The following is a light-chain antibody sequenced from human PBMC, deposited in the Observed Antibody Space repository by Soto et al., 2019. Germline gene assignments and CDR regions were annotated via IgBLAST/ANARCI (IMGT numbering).Light chain of an antibody. CDR1: QNIHTN. J-gene: IGKJ5*01. CDR3: QQYYHWPRT. Sequence: EIVMTQSPATLSVSPGERATLSCRAGQNIHTNLAWYQQKHGQAHSLLFYGASTGATGLPARFSGSCYGTAGTITINSLQAEDCEVYDCQQYYHWPRTFGQGTRLEIK. V-gene: IGKV3-15*01. CDR2: GAS.